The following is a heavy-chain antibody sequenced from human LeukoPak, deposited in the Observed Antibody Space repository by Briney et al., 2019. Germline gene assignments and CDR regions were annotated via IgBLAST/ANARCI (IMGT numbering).Heavy chain of an antibody. CDR1: GGTFSSYA. V-gene: IGHV1-69*05. D-gene: IGHD5-12*01. Sequence: SVKVSCKASGGTFSSYAISWVRQAPGQGLEWMGRIIPIFGTANYAQKFQGRVTITTDESTSTAYMELSSLRSEDTAVYYCARESYIVATITGFDYWGQGTLVTASS. CDR2: IIPIFGTA. CDR3: ARESYIVATITGFDY. J-gene: IGHJ4*02.